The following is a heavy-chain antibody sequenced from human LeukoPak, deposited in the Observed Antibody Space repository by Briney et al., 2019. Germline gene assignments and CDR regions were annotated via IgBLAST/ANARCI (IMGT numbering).Heavy chain of an antibody. CDR3: TRQSPDRIAVAGLDY. D-gene: IGHD6-19*01. J-gene: IGHJ4*02. CDR2: IRSKANSYAT. V-gene: IGHV3-73*01. Sequence: GGSLRLSCAASGFTFSGSAMHWVRQASGKGLEWVGRIRSKANSYATAYAASVKGRFTIYRDDSKNTAYLQMNSLKTEDTAVYYCTRQSPDRIAVAGLDYWGQGTLVTVSS. CDR1: GFTFSGSA.